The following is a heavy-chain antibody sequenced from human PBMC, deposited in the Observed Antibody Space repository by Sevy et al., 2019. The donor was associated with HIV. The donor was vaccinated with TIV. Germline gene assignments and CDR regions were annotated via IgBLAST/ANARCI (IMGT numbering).Heavy chain of an antibody. CDR2: IYTSGST. V-gene: IGHV4-4*07. D-gene: IGHD5-12*01. CDR3: AIRGYSGYDYENDAFDI. Sequence: SETLSLTCTVSGGSISSYFWSWIRQPAGKGLEWIGRIYTSGSTNYNPSLKSRVTMSVDTSKNRFSLKLSSVTAADTAVYYCAIRGYSGYDYENDAFDIWGQGTMVTVSS. J-gene: IGHJ3*02. CDR1: GGSISSYF.